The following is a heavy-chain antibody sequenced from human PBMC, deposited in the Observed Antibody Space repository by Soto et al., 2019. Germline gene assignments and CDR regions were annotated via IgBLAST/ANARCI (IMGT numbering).Heavy chain of an antibody. D-gene: IGHD7-27*01. V-gene: IGHV1-69*13. Sequence: SLKVSCKASGGPFSSYAISWVRQAPGQGLEWMGGIIPIFGTANYAQKFQGRVTITADESTSTAYMELSSLRSEDTAVYYCARDQNLGPPPNWFDPWGQGTLVTVSS. J-gene: IGHJ5*02. CDR1: GGPFSSYA. CDR3: ARDQNLGPPPNWFDP. CDR2: IIPIFGTA.